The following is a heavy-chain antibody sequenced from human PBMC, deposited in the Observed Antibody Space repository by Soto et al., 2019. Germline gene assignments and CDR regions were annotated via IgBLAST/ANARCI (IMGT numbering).Heavy chain of an antibody. CDR1: GFTFSSYS. CDR2: ISSSSSYI. D-gene: IGHD2-2*01. V-gene: IGHV3-21*01. Sequence: GGSLRFSCAASGFTFSSYSMNWVRQAPGKGLEWVSSISSSSSYIYYADSVKGRFTISRDNAKNSLYLQMNSLRAEDTAVYYCARVRHPSSTSLEGFDPWGQGTLVTVSS. CDR3: ARVRHPSSTSLEGFDP. J-gene: IGHJ5*02.